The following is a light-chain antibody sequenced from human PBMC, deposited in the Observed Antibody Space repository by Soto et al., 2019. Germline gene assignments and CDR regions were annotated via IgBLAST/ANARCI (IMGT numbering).Light chain of an antibody. V-gene: IGKV1-12*01. CDR1: QGIGSW. CDR2: AAS. Sequence: NRMTHSAASVSASVGDKVTITCRASQGIGSWLAWYQQKPGKAPKLLIYAASSLLSGVPSRFSGSGSGTDFTLTISSLQPEDFATYYCQPANPLPTFGQGTRLEIK. J-gene: IGKJ5*01. CDR3: QPANPLPT.